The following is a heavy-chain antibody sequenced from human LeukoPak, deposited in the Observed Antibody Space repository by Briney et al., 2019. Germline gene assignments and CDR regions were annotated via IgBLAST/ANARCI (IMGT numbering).Heavy chain of an antibody. CDR2: MKQDGSEK. Sequence: PGGSLRLSCVVSGFTFSSYGMSWVRRAPGQGRKGLANMKQDGSEKYYVDSVKGRFTIPRDNAKNSLYLQMNSLRAEDTAVYYCARAPYYSHVEFYFDYWGQGTLVTVSS. CDR3: ARAPYYSHVEFYFDY. J-gene: IGHJ4*02. CDR1: GFTFSSYG. V-gene: IGHV3-7*03. D-gene: IGHD3-22*01.